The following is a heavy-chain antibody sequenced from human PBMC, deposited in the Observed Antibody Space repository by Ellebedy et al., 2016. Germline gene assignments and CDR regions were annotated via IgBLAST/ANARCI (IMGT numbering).Heavy chain of an antibody. CDR1: RFTFSNYW. CDR3: ARDGDLWFGEFGTYFYYYGMDV. Sequence: GGSLRLXXAASRFTFSNYWMHWVRQAPGKGLVWVSHIDNDGSTTDYADSVKGRFTISRDNAKNTLYLQMNSLTAEDTAVYYCARDGDLWFGEFGTYFYYYGMDVWGQGTTVTVSS. V-gene: IGHV3-74*01. D-gene: IGHD3-10*01. J-gene: IGHJ6*02. CDR2: IDNDGSTT.